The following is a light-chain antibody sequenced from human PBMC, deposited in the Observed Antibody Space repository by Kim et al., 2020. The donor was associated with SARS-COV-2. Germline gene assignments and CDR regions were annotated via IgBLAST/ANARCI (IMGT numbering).Light chain of an antibody. CDR2: LAS. Sequence: DIQMTQSPSTLSASVGDRVTITCRASQGINTYLAWYQQRPGKAPKLLIYLASTLESGVPPRFSGSGFGTEFTLTINSLQPDDFATYYCQHYVRFPYTVGQGTKLEIK. CDR3: QHYVRFPYT. J-gene: IGKJ2*01. V-gene: IGKV1-5*03. CDR1: QGINTY.